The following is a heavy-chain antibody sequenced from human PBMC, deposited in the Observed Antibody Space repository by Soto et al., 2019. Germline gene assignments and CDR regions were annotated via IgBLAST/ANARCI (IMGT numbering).Heavy chain of an antibody. V-gene: IGHV3-66*01. CDR3: AREVVGSLDY. J-gene: IGHJ4*02. Sequence: EVQLVESGGGLVQPGGSLRLSCTASEFTVSVNYMTWVRQTPGKGLEWVASLHSGGGTYYADSVKGRFTVSRDNSKNNLYLQMNSLRVDDTAVYYCAREVVGSLDYWGQGTLVTVSS. CDR1: EFTVSVNY. D-gene: IGHD2-15*01. CDR2: LHSGGGT.